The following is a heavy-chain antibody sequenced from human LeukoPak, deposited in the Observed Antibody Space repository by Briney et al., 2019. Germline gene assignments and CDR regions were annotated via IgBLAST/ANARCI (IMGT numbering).Heavy chain of an antibody. CDR2: ISYDGSNK. J-gene: IGHJ4*02. Sequence: QPGGSLRLSCAASGFTFSSYGMHWVRQAPGKGLEWVAVISYDGSNKYYADSVKGRFTISRDNSKNTLYLQMNSLRAEDTAVYYCAKDLSGSWPAEFDYWGQGTLVTVSS. V-gene: IGHV3-30*18. CDR1: GFTFSSYG. CDR3: AKDLSGSWPAEFDY. D-gene: IGHD6-13*01.